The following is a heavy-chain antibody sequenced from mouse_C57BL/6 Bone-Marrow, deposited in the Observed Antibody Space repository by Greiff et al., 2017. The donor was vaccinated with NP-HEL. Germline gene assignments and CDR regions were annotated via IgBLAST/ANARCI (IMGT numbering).Heavy chain of an antibody. J-gene: IGHJ4*01. V-gene: IGHV6-3*01. CDR1: GFTFSNYW. D-gene: IGHD2-4*01. CDR3: TGNDYDDYAMDY. CDR2: IRLKSDNYAT. Sequence: EVMLVESGGGLVQPGGSMKLSCVASGFTFSNYWMNWVRQSPEKGLEWVAQIRLKSDNYATHYAESVKGRFTISRDESKSSVYLQMNNLRAEDTGIYYCTGNDYDDYAMDYWGQGTSVTVSS.